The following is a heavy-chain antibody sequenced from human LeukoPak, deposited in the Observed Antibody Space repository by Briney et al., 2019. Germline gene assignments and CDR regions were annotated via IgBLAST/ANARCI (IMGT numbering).Heavy chain of an antibody. J-gene: IGHJ4*02. D-gene: IGHD2-15*01. CDR1: GGSISSGGYY. CDR2: IYYSGST. CDR3: ARRSLGYYAVMDV. V-gene: IGHV4-31*03. Sequence: SETLSLTCTVSGGSISSGGYYWSWIRQHPGKGLEWIGYIYYSGSTYYNPSLKSRVTISVDTSKNQFSLKLSSVTAADTAVYYCARRSLGYYAVMDVWGQGSLVTVSS.